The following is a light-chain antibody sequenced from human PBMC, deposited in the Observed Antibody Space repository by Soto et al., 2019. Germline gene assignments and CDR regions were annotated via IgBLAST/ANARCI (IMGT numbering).Light chain of an antibody. V-gene: IGLV2-14*01. CDR2: DVN. CDR3: SSYTGSSTFV. CDR1: SSDVGGYNY. Sequence: QSVLTQPASVSGSPGQSITISCTGTSSDVGGYNYVSWYQQLPGKAPKLMMYDVNNRPSGVSNRFSGSKSGNTASLTISGLQAEDEADYYCSSYTGSSTFVFGTGTKLTVL. J-gene: IGLJ1*01.